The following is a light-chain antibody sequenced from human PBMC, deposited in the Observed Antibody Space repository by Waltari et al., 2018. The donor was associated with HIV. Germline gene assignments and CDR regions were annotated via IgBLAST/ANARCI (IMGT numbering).Light chain of an antibody. V-gene: IGLV2-23*02. J-gene: IGLJ3*02. CDR2: AVS. Sequence: QSALTQPASVSGSPGQSITISCTGTSTNIGTYTLFSWHQQHPGKAPKTLIYAVSQRPSGVSNRFSGSKSGNTASLTISGLQAEDEADYYCCSYAGSSTLVFGGGTKVTVL. CDR1: STNIGTYTL. CDR3: CSYAGSSTLV.